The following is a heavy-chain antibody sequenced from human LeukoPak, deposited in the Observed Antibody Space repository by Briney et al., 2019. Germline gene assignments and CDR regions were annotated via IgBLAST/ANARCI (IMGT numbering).Heavy chain of an antibody. CDR3: ARRPGYCNNASCPPFDY. J-gene: IGHJ4*02. V-gene: IGHV4-30-4*08. D-gene: IGHD2-2*03. CDR1: GGSISSYY. Sequence: SETLSLTCTVSGGSISSYYWSWIRQPPGKGLEWIGYLYYSGSTFYNPSLKSRVTISGDTSKTQFSLKVSSVTAADTAVYYCARRPGYCNNASCPPFDYWGQGTLATVSS. CDR2: LYYSGST.